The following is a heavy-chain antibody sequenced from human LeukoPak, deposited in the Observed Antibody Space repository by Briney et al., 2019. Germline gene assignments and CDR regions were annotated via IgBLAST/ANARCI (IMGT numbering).Heavy chain of an antibody. J-gene: IGHJ5*02. V-gene: IGHV3-7*01. CDR2: IKQDGSEK. CDR3: ARGVVDIVVVVAEKNYNWFDP. D-gene: IGHD2-15*01. CDR1: GFTFSSYW. Sequence: GGSLRLSCAASGFTFSSYWMSWVRQAPGKGLEWVANIKQDGSEKYYVDSVKGRFTISRDNAKNSLYLQMNSLRAEDTAVYYCARGVVDIVVVVAEKNYNWFDPWGQGTLVTVSS.